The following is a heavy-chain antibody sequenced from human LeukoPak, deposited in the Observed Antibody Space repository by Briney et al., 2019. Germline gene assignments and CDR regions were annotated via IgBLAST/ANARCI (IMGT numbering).Heavy chain of an antibody. CDR1: GYIFTGYY. V-gene: IGHV1-2*02. J-gene: IGHJ5*02. D-gene: IGHD1-1*01. CDR2: INPNSGDT. CDR3: ARDLSGTTWDNWFDP. Sequence: GASVKVSCKASGYIFTGYYMHWVRQAPGQGLEWMGCINPNSGDTIHAQRFQGRVTMTRDTSISTAYMELSSLKSDDTAMYYCARDLSGTTWDNWFDPWGQGTLVTVSS.